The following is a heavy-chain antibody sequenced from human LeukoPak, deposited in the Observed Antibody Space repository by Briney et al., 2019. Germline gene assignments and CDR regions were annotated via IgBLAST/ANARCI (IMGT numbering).Heavy chain of an antibody. CDR2: IYPGDSDT. CDR3: ARHSIPLMRSSSLYYYYYMDV. V-gene: IGHV5-51*01. D-gene: IGHD6-6*01. Sequence: SGESLKISCKGSGYSFTSYWIGWVRQMPGKGLEWMGIIYPGDSDTRYSPSFQGQVTISADKSISTAYLQWSSLKASDTAMYYCARHSIPLMRSSSLYYYYYMDVWGKGTTVTVSS. J-gene: IGHJ6*03. CDR1: GYSFTSYW.